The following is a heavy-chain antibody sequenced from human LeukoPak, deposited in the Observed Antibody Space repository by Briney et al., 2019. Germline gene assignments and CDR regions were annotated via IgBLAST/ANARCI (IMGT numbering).Heavy chain of an antibody. Sequence: GGSLRLSCAASGFTFSSYSMHWVRQAPGKGLEWVSSISSSSSYIYYADSVKGRFTISRDNAKNSVYLQMNSLRAEDTAVYYCARDLGSSWYTPFDYWGQGTLVTVSS. CDR2: ISSSSSYI. V-gene: IGHV3-21*01. CDR3: ARDLGSSWYTPFDY. CDR1: GFTFSSYS. D-gene: IGHD6-13*01. J-gene: IGHJ4*02.